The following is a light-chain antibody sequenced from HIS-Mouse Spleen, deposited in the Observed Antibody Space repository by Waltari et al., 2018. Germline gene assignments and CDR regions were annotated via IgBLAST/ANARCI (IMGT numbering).Light chain of an antibody. CDR3: QVWDSSSNHVV. Sequence: SYVLTQPPSLSSAPRTTARITCGGNITGSKSLHWYQQKPGQAPVLVVYDDSDRPSGIPERFSGSNSGNTATLTISRVEAEDEADYYCQVWDSSSNHVVFGGGTKLTVL. V-gene: IGLV3-21*03. CDR2: DDS. J-gene: IGLJ2*01. CDR1: ITGSKS.